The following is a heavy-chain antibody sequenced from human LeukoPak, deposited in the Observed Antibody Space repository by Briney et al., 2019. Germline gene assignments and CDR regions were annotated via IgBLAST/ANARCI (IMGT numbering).Heavy chain of an antibody. CDR2: ISYDGSNK. CDR3: ARVVGYYYDSSGGIEVDY. CDR1: GFTFSSYA. D-gene: IGHD3-22*01. Sequence: PGRSLRLSCAASGFTFSSYAMHWVRQAPGKGLEWVAVISYDGSNKYYADSVKGRFTISRDNSKNTLYLQMNSLRAEDTAVYYCARVVGYYYDSSGGIEVDYWGQGTMARFSS. V-gene: IGHV3-30*04. J-gene: IGHJ4*02.